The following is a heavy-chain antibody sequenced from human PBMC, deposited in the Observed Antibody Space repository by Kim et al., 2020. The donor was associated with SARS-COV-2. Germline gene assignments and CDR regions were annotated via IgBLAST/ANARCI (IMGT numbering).Heavy chain of an antibody. CDR3: ARYCSSTSCYNFDY. Sequence: SPSFHGHVTISADKSISTAYLQWSSLKASDTAMYYCARYCSSTSCYNFDYWGQGTLVTVSS. J-gene: IGHJ4*02. V-gene: IGHV5-10-1*01. D-gene: IGHD2-2*02.